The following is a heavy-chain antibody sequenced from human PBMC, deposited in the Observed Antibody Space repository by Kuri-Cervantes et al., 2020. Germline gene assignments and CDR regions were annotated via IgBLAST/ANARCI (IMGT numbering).Heavy chain of an antibody. CDR3: AREANEGLEWSPGWFDP. Sequence: ASVKVSCKASGYTFTGYYMHWVRQAPGQGLEWMGWMNPNSGNTGYAQKFQGRVTMTRNTSISTAYMELSSLRSEDTAVYYCAREANEGLEWSPGWFDPWGQGTLVTVSS. CDR2: MNPNSGNT. V-gene: IGHV1-8*02. D-gene: IGHD3-3*01. J-gene: IGHJ5*02. CDR1: GYTFTGYY.